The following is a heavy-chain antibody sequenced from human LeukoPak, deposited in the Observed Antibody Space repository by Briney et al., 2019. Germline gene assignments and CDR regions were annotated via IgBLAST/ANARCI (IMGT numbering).Heavy chain of an antibody. CDR3: AKGDISGWYGGYYYGMDV. J-gene: IGHJ6*02. D-gene: IGHD6-19*01. Sequence: GGSLRLSCAASGFTFSSYAMSWVRQAPGKGLEWVSTISGSGGSTYYADSVKGRFTISRDNSKNTLYLQMSSLRAEDTAVYYCAKGDISGWYGGYYYGMDVWGQGTTVTVSS. CDR2: ISGSGGST. V-gene: IGHV3-23*01. CDR1: GFTFSSYA.